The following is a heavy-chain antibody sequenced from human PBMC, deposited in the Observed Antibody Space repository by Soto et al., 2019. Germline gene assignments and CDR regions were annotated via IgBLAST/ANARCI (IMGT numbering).Heavy chain of an antibody. CDR1: GYIFTDYF. Sequence: GASVKVSCKTYGYIFTDYFIHWVRQAPGQGLEWMGLVKSSGGGAVYAQDFQGRVTISVDTSKNQFSLKLSSVTAADTAVYYCASLGPLGDYPDYWGQGTLVTVSS. D-gene: IGHD3-16*01. J-gene: IGHJ4*02. CDR2: VKSSGGGA. CDR3: ASLGPLGDYPDY. V-gene: IGHV1-46*01.